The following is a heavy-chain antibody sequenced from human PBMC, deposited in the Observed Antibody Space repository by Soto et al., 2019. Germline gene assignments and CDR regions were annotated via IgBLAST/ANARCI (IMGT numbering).Heavy chain of an antibody. CDR1: GFTFSTYS. CDR3: AREGGFYQQEVGFYYYGMDV. D-gene: IGHD2-2*01. V-gene: IGHV3-48*02. J-gene: IGHJ6*02. CDR2: ISSSSSNI. Sequence: PGWSLRLSCVVSGFTFSTYSMNWVRQAPGKGLQWISYISSSSSNIYYADSVKGRFTISRDNAKNSVFLQMNSLRDEDTAVYYCAREGGFYQQEVGFYYYGMDVWGQGTTVTGSS.